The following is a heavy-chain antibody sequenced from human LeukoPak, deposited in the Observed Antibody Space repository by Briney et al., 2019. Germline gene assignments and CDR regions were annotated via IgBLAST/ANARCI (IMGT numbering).Heavy chain of an antibody. CDR2: ISSSSSYI. V-gene: IGHV3-21*01. CDR1: GVTFGDYA. Sequence: PGGSLRLSCTASGVTFGDYAMNWVRQAPGKGLEWVSSISSSSSYIYYADSVKGRFTISRDNAKNSLYLQMNSLRAEDTAVYYCARDLEMATIRDNFDYWGQGTLVTVSS. CDR3: ARDLEMATIRDNFDY. D-gene: IGHD5-24*01. J-gene: IGHJ4*02.